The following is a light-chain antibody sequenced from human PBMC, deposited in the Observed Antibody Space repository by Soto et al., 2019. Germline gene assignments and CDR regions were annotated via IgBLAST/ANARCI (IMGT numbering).Light chain of an antibody. J-gene: IGKJ1*01. V-gene: IGKV1-6*01. CDR1: QDIRNT. Sequence: IQMTQSPSSLSASVGDRVAISCRASQDIRNTLAWYQQKPGEAPKLLIFAASNLQSGVPSRFSGSGSVTDFTLAITGLQPEDFATYYCLQYYNFSWTFGQGTKVDI. CDR3: LQYYNFSWT. CDR2: AAS.